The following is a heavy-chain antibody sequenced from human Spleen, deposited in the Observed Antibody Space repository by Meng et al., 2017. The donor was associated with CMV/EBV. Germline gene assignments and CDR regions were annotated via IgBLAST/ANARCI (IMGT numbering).Heavy chain of an antibody. V-gene: IGHV3-7*01. CDR3: ARERKSGYYDVYYYYGMDV. CDR1: GFTFSSYW. CDR2: IKQDGSEK. Sequence: GGSLRLSCAASGFTFSSYWMSWVRQAPGKGLEWVANIKQDGSEKYYVDSVKGRFTISRDNAKNSLYLQMNSLRAEDTAVYYCARERKSGYYDVYYYYGMDVWGQGTTVTVSS. J-gene: IGHJ6*02. D-gene: IGHD3-3*01.